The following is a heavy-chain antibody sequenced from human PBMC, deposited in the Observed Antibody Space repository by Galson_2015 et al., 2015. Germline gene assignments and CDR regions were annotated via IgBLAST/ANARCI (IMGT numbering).Heavy chain of an antibody. J-gene: IGHJ4*02. D-gene: IGHD3-10*01. CDR3: ARDRLGAYYYGSGRGPDY. V-gene: IGHV3-23*01. CDR1: GFTFSSYA. Sequence: SLRLSCAASGFTFSSYAMSWVRQAPGKGLEWVSAIVGSGDSTYYADSVKGRFTISRDNAKNSLYLQMSSLGAEDTAVYYCARDRLGAYYYGSGRGPDYWGQGTLVTVSS. CDR2: IVGSGDST.